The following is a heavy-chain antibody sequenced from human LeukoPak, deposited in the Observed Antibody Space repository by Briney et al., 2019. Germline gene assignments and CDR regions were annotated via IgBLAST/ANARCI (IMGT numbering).Heavy chain of an antibody. CDR3: AREHSWDANWFDP. CDR1: GYTFTSYG. Sequence: GASVKVSCKASGYTFTSYGISWVRQAPGQGLEWMAWINPNSGATNYAQKFQGRVTVTRDTSISTAYMELTRLRSDDTAVYYCAREHSWDANWFDPWGQGTLVTVSS. J-gene: IGHJ5*02. V-gene: IGHV1-2*02. D-gene: IGHD6-13*01. CDR2: INPNSGAT.